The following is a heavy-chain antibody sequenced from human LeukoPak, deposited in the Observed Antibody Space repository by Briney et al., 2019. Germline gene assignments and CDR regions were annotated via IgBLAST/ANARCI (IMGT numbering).Heavy chain of an antibody. J-gene: IGHJ5*02. D-gene: IGHD2-21*01. Sequence: ASVKVSCKASGYTFTSYYMHWVRQAPGQGLEWMGIINPSGGSTSYAQKFQGRVTMTRDTSTSTVYMELSSLRSEDTAVYYCAIVFADNWFDPWGRGTLVTVSS. CDR2: INPSGGST. CDR3: AIVFADNWFDP. V-gene: IGHV1-46*01. CDR1: GYTFTSYY.